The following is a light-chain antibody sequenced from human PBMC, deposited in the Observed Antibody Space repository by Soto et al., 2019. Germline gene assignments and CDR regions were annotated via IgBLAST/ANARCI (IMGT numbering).Light chain of an antibody. Sequence: QSALTQSASVSGSPGRSITISCTGTGSDVRGNKYVSWYQHYPGKAPKLMISDVSNRPSGISNRFSGSKSGDTASLTISGLQAEDEADYYCRAFTGTTYAFGTGTKVTVL. CDR1: GSDVRGNKY. CDR2: DVS. CDR3: RAFTGTTYA. J-gene: IGLJ1*01. V-gene: IGLV2-14*03.